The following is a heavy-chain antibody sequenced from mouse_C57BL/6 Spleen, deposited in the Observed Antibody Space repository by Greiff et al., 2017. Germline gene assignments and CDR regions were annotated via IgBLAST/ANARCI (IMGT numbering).Heavy chain of an antibody. CDR3: ARDLLPYYGSSDYYAMDY. Sequence: EVKLMESGPGLVKPSQSLSLTCSVTGYSITSGYYWNWIRQFPGNKLEWMGYISYDGSNNYNPSLKNRISITRDTSKNQFFLKLNSVTTEDTATYYCARDLLPYYGSSDYYAMDYWGQGTSVTVSS. CDR2: ISYDGSN. CDR1: GYSITSGYY. D-gene: IGHD1-1*01. V-gene: IGHV3-6*01. J-gene: IGHJ4*01.